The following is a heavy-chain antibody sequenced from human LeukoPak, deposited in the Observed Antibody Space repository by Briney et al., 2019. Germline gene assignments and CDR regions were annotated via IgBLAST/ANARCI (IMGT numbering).Heavy chain of an antibody. CDR3: ATILSNTSPFEY. J-gene: IGHJ4*02. CDR1: GFTFSSYW. Sequence: PGGSLILSCAASGFTFSSYWMTWVRQAPGKGLEWVANIKQDGSEKYYVGSVKGRFTISRDNARNSLFLQMNSLKAEDTAVYYCATILSNTSPFEYWGQGTLVTVSS. CDR2: IKQDGSEK. D-gene: IGHD4-11*01. V-gene: IGHV3-7*01.